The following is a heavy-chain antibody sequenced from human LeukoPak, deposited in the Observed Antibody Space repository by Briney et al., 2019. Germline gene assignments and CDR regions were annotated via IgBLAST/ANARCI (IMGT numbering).Heavy chain of an antibody. CDR1: GVTFDDYA. V-gene: IGHV3-9*03. CDR2: IIWNSGSI. Sequence: GGSLRLSCAASGVTFDDYAMHWVRQAPGKGLGWGSGIIWNSGSIGYADSVKGRFTISRDNAKNSLYLQMNSLRAEDMALYYCAKGAYYYDSSGYSDAFDISGQGTMVTVSS. D-gene: IGHD3-22*01. CDR3: AKGAYYYDSSGYSDAFDI. J-gene: IGHJ3*02.